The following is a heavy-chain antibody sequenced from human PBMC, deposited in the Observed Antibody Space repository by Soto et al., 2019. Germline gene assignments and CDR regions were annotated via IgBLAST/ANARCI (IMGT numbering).Heavy chain of an antibody. CDR2: ISDYNGNT. CDR3: AREGYYSGSGTDSPPRYYGMDV. Sequence: QVQLVQSGAEVKRAGASVKVSCKASGYTFSSYGLSWVRQAPGQGLEWMGWISDYNGNTHYAQKFQGRVIMTQDTSTRTAYMELRSLRSDDTAVYVCAREGYYSGSGTDSPPRYYGMDVWGQGTTVTVSS. CDR1: GYTFSSYG. J-gene: IGHJ6*02. D-gene: IGHD3-10*01. V-gene: IGHV1-18*01.